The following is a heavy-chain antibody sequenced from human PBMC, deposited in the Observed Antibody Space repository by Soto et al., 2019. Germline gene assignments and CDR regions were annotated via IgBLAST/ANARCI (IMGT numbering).Heavy chain of an antibody. CDR1: GYSFTSYW. D-gene: IGHD1-26*01. V-gene: IGHV5-10-1*01. J-gene: IGHJ6*02. CDR2: IDPSDSYT. Sequence: GEYLRVSCKGSGYSFTSYWISWVRQMPGKGLEWMGRIDPSDSYTNYSPSFQGHVTISADKSISTAYLQWSSLKASDTAMYYCARLPTTASYHYYGMAFPGQGSTVTVS. CDR3: ARLPTTASYHYYGMAF.